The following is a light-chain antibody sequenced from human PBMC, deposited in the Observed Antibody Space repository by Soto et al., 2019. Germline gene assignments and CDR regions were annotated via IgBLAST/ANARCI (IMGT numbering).Light chain of an antibody. CDR2: DVS. CDR1: QSVSSY. CDR3: QQYGHSLWT. Sequence: EIVLTQSPATLSLSPGERATLSCRASQSVSSYLAWYQQKPGQAPRLLIYDVSNRATGIPARFSGSGSGTDFTLTISSLEPEDFAVYYCQQYGHSLWTFGQGTKVDIK. V-gene: IGKV3-11*01. J-gene: IGKJ1*01.